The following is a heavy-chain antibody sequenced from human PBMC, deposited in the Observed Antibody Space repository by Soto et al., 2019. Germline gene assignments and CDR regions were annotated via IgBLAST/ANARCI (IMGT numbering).Heavy chain of an antibody. D-gene: IGHD2-2*01. Sequence: QVQLVQSGAEFTKPGASVKVSCTASGFSLSSDGINWVRQAPGRGLEWVGWMSPYNGNTNYAQNLQDRVTLTTDTYTTTAYMELSSLRSDDTAVYYCTRSEVPAAMGGWFDTWGQGTLVTVSS. CDR3: TRSEVPAAMGGWFDT. CDR1: GFSLSSDG. J-gene: IGHJ5*02. V-gene: IGHV1-18*01. CDR2: MSPYNGNT.